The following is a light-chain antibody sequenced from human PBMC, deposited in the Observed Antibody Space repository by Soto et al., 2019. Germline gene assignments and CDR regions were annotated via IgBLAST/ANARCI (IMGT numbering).Light chain of an antibody. Sequence: QSVLTQPASVSGSPGQSITISCAGTSRDVGGYNYVSWYQQYPGKAPKVIISEVTNRPSGVPNRFSGSKSGNTASLTISGLQAEDEADYYCSSYAGSNSFVFGTGTKLTVL. CDR1: SRDVGGYNY. CDR2: EVT. J-gene: IGLJ1*01. V-gene: IGLV2-14*01. CDR3: SSYAGSNSFV.